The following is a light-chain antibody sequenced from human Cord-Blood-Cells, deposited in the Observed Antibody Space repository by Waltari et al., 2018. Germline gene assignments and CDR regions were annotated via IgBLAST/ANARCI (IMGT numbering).Light chain of an antibody. V-gene: IGLV2-14*01. CDR3: SSYTRSSTNYV. CDR1: SSDVGGYNY. CDR2: DAS. J-gene: IGLJ1*01. Sequence: QSALTQPASVSGSPGQSNTISCTGTSSDVGGYNYVSWYQQHPGKAPKLMIYDASNRPSGVSIRFSGATSGNTAALTISGLQAEDAADYYCSSYTRSSTNYVFGTGTKVTVL.